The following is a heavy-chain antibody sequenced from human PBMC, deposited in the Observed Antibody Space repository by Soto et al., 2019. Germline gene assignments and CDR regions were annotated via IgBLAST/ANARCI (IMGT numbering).Heavy chain of an antibody. Sequence: QVQLQESGPGLVKPSETLSLTCIVSGGSIKSYYWSWIRQPPGKGLEWIGYMYNRGSTNYNPSLKSRVSLSIDTSKNQFSLDLTSVTAADTAVYYCARLEVGLWYFDRWGRGALVTVSS. CDR2: MYNRGST. CDR1: GGSIKSYY. V-gene: IGHV4-59*08. CDR3: ARLEVGLWYFDR. J-gene: IGHJ2*01.